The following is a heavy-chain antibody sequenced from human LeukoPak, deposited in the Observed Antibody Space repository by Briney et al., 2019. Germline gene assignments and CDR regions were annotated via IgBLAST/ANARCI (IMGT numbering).Heavy chain of an antibody. V-gene: IGHV4-39*07. J-gene: IGHJ4*02. D-gene: IGHD2-2*01. CDR1: GGSISRSSYY. CDR2: IYYSGST. CDR3: ARDPRYCSSTSCYGN. Sequence: SETLSLTCTVSGGSISRSSYYWGWIRQPPGKGLEWIGSIYYSGSTYYNPSLKSRVTISVDTSKNQFSLKLSSVTAADTAVYYCARDPRYCSSTSCYGNWGQGTLVTVSS.